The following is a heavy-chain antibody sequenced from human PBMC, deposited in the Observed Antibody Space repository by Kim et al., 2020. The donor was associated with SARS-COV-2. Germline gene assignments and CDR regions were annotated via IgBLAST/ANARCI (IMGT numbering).Heavy chain of an antibody. CDR3: ARLRVVVAADY. D-gene: IGHD2-15*01. CDR2: T. J-gene: IGHJ4*02. V-gene: IGHV4-34*01. Sequence: TNYNPSLKSRVTISVDTSKNQFSLKLSSVTAADTAVYYCARLRVVVAADYWGQGTLVTVSS.